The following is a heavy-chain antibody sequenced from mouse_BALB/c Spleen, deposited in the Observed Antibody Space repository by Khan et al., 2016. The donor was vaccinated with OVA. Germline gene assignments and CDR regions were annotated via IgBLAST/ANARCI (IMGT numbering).Heavy chain of an antibody. Sequence: EVQLVETGPGLVKPSQSLSLTCTVTGYSITSGYGWNWIRQFPGNKLEWMGYISYSGSTNYNPSLKSRISITRDTSKNQFFLQLNSVTTEDTATYYWDRTDRVKDWGQGTTLTVSS. CDR1: GYSITSGYG. CDR3: DRTDRVKD. J-gene: IGHJ2*01. D-gene: IGHD2-1*01. CDR2: ISYSGST. V-gene: IGHV3-1*02.